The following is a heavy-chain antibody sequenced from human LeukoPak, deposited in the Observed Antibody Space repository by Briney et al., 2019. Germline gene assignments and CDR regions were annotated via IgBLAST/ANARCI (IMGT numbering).Heavy chain of an antibody. CDR2: ISSSGSTI. V-gene: IGHV3-48*03. D-gene: IGHD6-19*01. J-gene: IGHJ4*02. Sequence: SGGSLRLSCAASGFTFSSYEMNWVRQAPGKGLEWVAYISSSGSTIYYADSVKGRFTISRDNAKNSLYLQMNSLRAEDTAVYYCARGLPSSGWPDYWGQGTLVTVSS. CDR3: ARGLPSSGWPDY. CDR1: GFTFSSYE.